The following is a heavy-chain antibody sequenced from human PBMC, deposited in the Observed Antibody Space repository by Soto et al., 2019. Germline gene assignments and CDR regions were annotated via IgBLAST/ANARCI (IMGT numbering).Heavy chain of an antibody. CDR3: ARGLYDSSGSFDY. Sequence: QVQLVQSGAEVKKPGSSVKVSCKASGGTFSSYTISWVRQAPGQGLEWMGRIIPILGIANYAQKFQGRATIPADKSTSTGYKQLSSLRSEDTAGYYCARGLYDSSGSFDYWGQGTLVTVSS. CDR2: IIPILGIA. J-gene: IGHJ4*02. D-gene: IGHD3-22*01. CDR1: GGTFSSYT. V-gene: IGHV1-69*02.